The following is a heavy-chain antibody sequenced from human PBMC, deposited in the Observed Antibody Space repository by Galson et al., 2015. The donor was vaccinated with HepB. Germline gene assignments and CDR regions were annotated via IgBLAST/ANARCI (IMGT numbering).Heavy chain of an antibody. CDR3: ARGFLGSGWPNNWFDP. CDR2: IYYSGRT. V-gene: IGHV4-59*01. Sequence: TLSLTCTVSGGSISSYYWSWLRQPPGKGLEWIGYIYYSGRTNYNPSLKSRVTISVDTSKNQFSLKLSSVTAADTAVYYCARGFLGSGWPNNWFDPWGQGTLVTVSS. J-gene: IGHJ5*02. CDR1: GGSISSYY. D-gene: IGHD6-19*01.